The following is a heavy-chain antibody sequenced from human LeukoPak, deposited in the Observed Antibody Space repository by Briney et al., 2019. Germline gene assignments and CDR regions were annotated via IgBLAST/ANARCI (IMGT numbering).Heavy chain of an antibody. Sequence: GGSLRLSCAASEFTFSSYAMQWVRQAPGKGLEWVSGISASGGSTWYADSVKGRFTISRDNSKNTLYLQMNSLRAEVTAVYYCAKYVSAKGPPYALDVWGQGTTVTVSS. CDR1: EFTFSSYA. CDR3: AKYVSAKGPPYALDV. D-gene: IGHD2/OR15-2a*01. J-gene: IGHJ6*02. CDR2: ISASGGST. V-gene: IGHV3-23*01.